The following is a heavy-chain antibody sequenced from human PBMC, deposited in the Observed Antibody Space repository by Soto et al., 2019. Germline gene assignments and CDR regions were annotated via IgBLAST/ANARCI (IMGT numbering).Heavy chain of an antibody. J-gene: IGHJ4*02. Sequence: EVQLVESGGDLVQPGRSLRLSCAASGFTFDDYTMHWVRQAPGKGLEWVSGSSWNSGSIGYADSVKGRFTISRDNAKNSLHLQMISLRTEVTAFYYYAKGRGSSGYLCDYWGQGTLVTVSS. D-gene: IGHD3-22*01. CDR1: GFTFDDYT. CDR2: SSWNSGSI. V-gene: IGHV3-9*01. CDR3: AKGRGSSGYLCDY.